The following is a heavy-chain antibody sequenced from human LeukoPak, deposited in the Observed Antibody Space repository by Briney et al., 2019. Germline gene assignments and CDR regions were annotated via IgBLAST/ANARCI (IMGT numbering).Heavy chain of an antibody. CDR2: INPNSGGT. J-gene: IGHJ4*02. D-gene: IGHD2-21*01. Sequence: ASVKVSCKASGYTFTGYYMHWMRQAPGQGLEWMGWINPNSGGTNYAQKFQGRVTMTRDTSISTAYMELSRLRSDDTAVYYCARVMGTYCGGDCYSGFDYWGQGTLVTVSS. V-gene: IGHV1-2*02. CDR3: ARVMGTYCGGDCYSGFDY. CDR1: GYTFTGYY.